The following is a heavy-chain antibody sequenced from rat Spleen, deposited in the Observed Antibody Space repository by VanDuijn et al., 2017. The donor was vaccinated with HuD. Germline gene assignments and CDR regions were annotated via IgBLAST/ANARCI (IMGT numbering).Heavy chain of an antibody. J-gene: IGHJ2*01. V-gene: IGHV5-7*01. CDR3: ERHSLYYYSRYIHEYFDN. D-gene: IGHD1-2*01. Sequence: EVQLVESGGGLVQPGRSLKLSCAASGFTFSDYNMAWVRQAPKKGLEWVATINYDGSSTFYRDSVKGRFTISRDNTKSTLYLQMDSLRSEDTATYYCERHSLYYYSRYIHEYFDNWGQGVMVTVSS. CDR1: GFTFSDYN. CDR2: INYDGSST.